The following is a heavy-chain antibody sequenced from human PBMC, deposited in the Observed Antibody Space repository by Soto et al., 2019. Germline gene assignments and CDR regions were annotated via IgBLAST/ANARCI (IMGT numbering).Heavy chain of an antibody. CDR1: GDSINNSHW. CDR2: TYHSGTT. J-gene: IGHJ5*02. Sequence: QVQLQESGPGLVQPSGTLSLTCAVSGDSINNSHWWSWVRQTPGKGLEWIGETYHSGTTNYNPSPKTRVTISIDQSKKQISLKMNSVTAADTAVYYCAREVNSSPARGPNWFDPWGQGTLVTVSS. D-gene: IGHD6-13*01. CDR3: AREVNSSPARGPNWFDP. V-gene: IGHV4-4*02.